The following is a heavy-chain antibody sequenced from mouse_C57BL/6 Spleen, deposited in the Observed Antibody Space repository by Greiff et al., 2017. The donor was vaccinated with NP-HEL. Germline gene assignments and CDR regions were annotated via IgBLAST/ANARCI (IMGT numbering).Heavy chain of an antibody. CDR1: GYSFTGYY. J-gene: IGHJ2*01. D-gene: IGHD1-1*01. V-gene: IGHV1-42*01. Sequence: EVQLQQSGPELVKPGASVKISCKASGYSFTGYYMNWVKQSPEKSLEWIGEINPSTGGTTYNQKFTAKATLTVAKSSSTAYMQLKSLTSEDSAVYYCARDYYYGSSPYFDYWGQGTTLTVSS. CDR2: INPSTGGT. CDR3: ARDYYYGSSPYFDY.